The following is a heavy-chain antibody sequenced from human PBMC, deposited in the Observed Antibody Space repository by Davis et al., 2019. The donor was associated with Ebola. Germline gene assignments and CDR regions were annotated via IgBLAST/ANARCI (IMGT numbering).Heavy chain of an antibody. Sequence: AASVKVSCKASGYTFTSYAMHWVRQAPGQGLEWMGWISGYNGNTNYAQKFQGRVTMTTDTSTSTVHMELRSLRSDDTAVYYCARDNSIWSGYYIDYWGQGTLVTVSS. CDR3: ARDNSIWSGYYIDY. J-gene: IGHJ4*02. V-gene: IGHV1-18*01. CDR2: ISGYNGNT. D-gene: IGHD3-3*01. CDR1: GYTFTSYA.